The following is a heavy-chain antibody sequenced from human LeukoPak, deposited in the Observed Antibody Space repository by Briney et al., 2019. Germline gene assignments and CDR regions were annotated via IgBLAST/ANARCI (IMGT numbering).Heavy chain of an antibody. CDR2: IRYDGSNK. Sequence: GGSLRLSCAASGFTFSSYGMHWVRQAPGKGLEWVAFIRYDGSNKYYADSVKGRFTISRDNSKNTLYLQMNSLRAEDTAVYYCAKDRGSYAYDAFDIWGQGTMVTVSS. J-gene: IGHJ3*02. V-gene: IGHV3-30*02. CDR3: AKDRGSYAYDAFDI. CDR1: GFTFSSYG. D-gene: IGHD3-16*01.